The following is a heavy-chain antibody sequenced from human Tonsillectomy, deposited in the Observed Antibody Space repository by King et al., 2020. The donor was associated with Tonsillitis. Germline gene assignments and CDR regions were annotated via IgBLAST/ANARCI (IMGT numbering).Heavy chain of an antibody. V-gene: IGHV4-39*01. D-gene: IGHD3-22*01. CDR3: ARHEKTSDYYDSSGYQDAFDI. CDR1: GGSIRSSSYY. Sequence: QLQESGPGLVKPSETLSLTCTVSGGSIRSSSYYLGWIRQPPGKGLEWLVRIYYGGSTYYNPSLKSRVTISVDTSKNQFSLKLSSVTAADTAVYYCARHEKTSDYYDSSGYQDAFDIWGQGTLVTVSS. J-gene: IGHJ3*02. CDR2: IYYGGST.